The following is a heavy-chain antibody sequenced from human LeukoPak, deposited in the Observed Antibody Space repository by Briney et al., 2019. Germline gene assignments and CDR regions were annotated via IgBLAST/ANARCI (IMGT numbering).Heavy chain of an antibody. CDR1: GGSFSGYY. V-gene: IGHV4-34*01. Sequence: SETLSLTCAVYGGSFSGYYWSWIRQPPGKGLEWIGEINHSGSTNYNPSLKSRVTISVDASKNQFSLKLSSVTAADTAVYYCVSGIAEQDDYYYYYGMDVWGQGTTVTVSS. CDR2: INHSGST. J-gene: IGHJ6*02. CDR3: VSGIAEQDDYYYYYGMDV. D-gene: IGHD6-13*01.